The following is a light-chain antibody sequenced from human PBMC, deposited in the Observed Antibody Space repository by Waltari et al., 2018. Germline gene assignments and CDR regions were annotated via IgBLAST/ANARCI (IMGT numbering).Light chain of an antibody. CDR2: DDS. Sequence: QSALTQPASVSGSPGQSITISCTGTSSDVGGYNYVPWYQQHPGKAPKLMIYDDSNRPSGVSNRFSGSKSGNTASLTISGLQAEDEADYYCSSYTSSSTLVVFGGGTKLTVL. V-gene: IGLV2-14*03. J-gene: IGLJ2*01. CDR3: SSYTSSSTLVV. CDR1: SSDVGGYNY.